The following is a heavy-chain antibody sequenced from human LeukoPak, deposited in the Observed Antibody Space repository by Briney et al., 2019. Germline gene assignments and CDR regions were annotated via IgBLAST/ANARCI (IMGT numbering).Heavy chain of an antibody. J-gene: IGHJ4*02. Sequence: GGSLRLSCAASGFTFSSYGMHWVRQAPGKGLEWVAVIWYDGSNKYYADSVKGRFTISRDNSKNTLYLQMNSVRAEDTAVYYCARDSGDTAVARDFDYWGQGTLVTVSS. D-gene: IGHD6-19*01. CDR1: GFTFSSYG. V-gene: IGHV3-33*01. CDR2: IWYDGSNK. CDR3: ARDSGDTAVARDFDY.